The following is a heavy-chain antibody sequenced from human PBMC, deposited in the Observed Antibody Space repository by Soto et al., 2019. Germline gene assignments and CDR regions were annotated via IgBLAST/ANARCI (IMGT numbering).Heavy chain of an antibody. J-gene: IGHJ3*02. D-gene: IGHD2-15*01. CDR3: VTADCSGGSCSGAFDI. V-gene: IGHV3-64D*06. CDR2: ISSNGGST. Sequence: GGSLRLSCSASGFTFSSYAMHWVRQAPGKGLEYVSAISSNGGSTYYADSVKGRFTISRDNSKNTLYLQMSRLRAEDTAVYYCVTADCSGGSCSGAFDIWGQGTMVTVSS. CDR1: GFTFSSYA.